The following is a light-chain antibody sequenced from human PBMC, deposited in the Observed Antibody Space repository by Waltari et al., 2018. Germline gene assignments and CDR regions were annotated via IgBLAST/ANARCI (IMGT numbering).Light chain of an antibody. Sequence: EIWLTQAPAALSLSPGERATLSCRASQSISTYLAWYQQKPGQPPRLLIYDASRRATGISARFSGSGSGIDFTLTISSLEPEDFAVYYCQQRYRWVTFGQGTRLEIK. CDR3: QQRYRWVT. J-gene: IGKJ5*01. CDR2: DAS. V-gene: IGKV3-11*01. CDR1: QSISTY.